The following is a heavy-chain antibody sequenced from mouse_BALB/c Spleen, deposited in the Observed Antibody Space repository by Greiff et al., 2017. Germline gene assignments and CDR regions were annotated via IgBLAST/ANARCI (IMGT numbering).Heavy chain of an antibody. CDR1: GFTFSSYA. CDR2: ISSGGSYT. Sequence: EVMLVESGGGLVKPGGSLKLSCAASGFTFSSYAMSWVRQSPEKRLEWVAEISSGGSYTYYPDTVTGRFTISRDNAKNTLYLQMSSLKSEDTAMYYCASYDYPYAMDYWGQGTSVTVSS. V-gene: IGHV5-9-4*01. CDR3: ASYDYPYAMDY. J-gene: IGHJ4*01. D-gene: IGHD2-4*01.